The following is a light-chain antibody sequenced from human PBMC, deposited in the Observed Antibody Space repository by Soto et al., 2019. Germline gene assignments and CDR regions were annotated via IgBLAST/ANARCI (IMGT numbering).Light chain of an antibody. V-gene: IGKV1-17*01. CDR2: AAS. J-gene: IGKJ1*01. CDR1: QGIRND. Sequence: ERQYFLTESIGDRVTIICRASQGIRNDLGWYQQKPGKAPKRLIYAASSLQSGVPSRFSGSGSGTEFTLTISCLQPDHFAPYSCTALMSYSLGHETKVDIK. CDR3: TALMSYS.